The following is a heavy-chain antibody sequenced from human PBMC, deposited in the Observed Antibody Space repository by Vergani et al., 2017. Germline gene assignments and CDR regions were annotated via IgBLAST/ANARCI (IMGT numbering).Heavy chain of an antibody. CDR2: IKNTGDTT. CDR1: GFTFKSHA. CDR3: GREGDIYN. Sequence: EVQLLQSEVAVVQPGGSLRLSCVASGFTFKSHAMSWVRQGHGQGLEWVSSIKNTGDTTHYADSVKGRFTISRDNTKNTLYLQINSLRVEDTAVYYCGREGDIYNWGQGTLVTVSS. V-gene: IGHV3-23*01. D-gene: IGHD5-24*01. J-gene: IGHJ4*02.